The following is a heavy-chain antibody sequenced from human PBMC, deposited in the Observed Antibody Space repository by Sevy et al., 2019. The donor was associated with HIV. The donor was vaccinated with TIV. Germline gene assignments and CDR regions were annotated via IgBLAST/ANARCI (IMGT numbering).Heavy chain of an antibody. J-gene: IGHJ4*02. Sequence: GGSLRLSCAVSGFNFNKFGMLWVRQAPGKGLEWVAVISYDGGNKYYADPVKGRFTISRDNSKNTLYLQMNSLRAEDTAVYYCAKVPRGGSYFSYFDYWGQGTLVTVSS. V-gene: IGHV3-30*18. D-gene: IGHD1-26*01. CDR2: ISYDGGNK. CDR3: AKVPRGGSYFSYFDY. CDR1: GFNFNKFG.